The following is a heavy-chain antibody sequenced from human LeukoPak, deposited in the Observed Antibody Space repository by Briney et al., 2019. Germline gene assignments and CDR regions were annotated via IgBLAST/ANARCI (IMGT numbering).Heavy chain of an antibody. CDR3: GRGVAGTWLRGGFDY. CDR2: ISSSSSYI. V-gene: IGHV3-21*04. D-gene: IGHD5-12*01. Sequence: GGSLRLSCAASGFTFSSYSMNWVRQAPGKGLEWVSSISSSSSYIYYADSVKGRFTISRDNAKNSLYLQMNSLRAEDTAVYYCGRGVAGTWLRGGFDYWGQGTLVTVSS. CDR1: GFTFSSYS. J-gene: IGHJ4*02.